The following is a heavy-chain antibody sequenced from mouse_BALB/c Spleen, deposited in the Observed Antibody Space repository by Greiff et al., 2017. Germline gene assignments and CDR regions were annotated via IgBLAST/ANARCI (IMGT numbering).Heavy chain of an antibody. Sequence: EVKLMESGGGLVQPGGSRKLSCAASGFTFSSFGMHWVRQAPEKGLEWVAYISSGSSTIYYADTVKGRFTISRDNPKNTLFLQMTSLRSEDTAMYYCARWGITTGDYWGQGTSVTVSS. CDR3: ARWGITTGDY. D-gene: IGHD2-4*01. CDR1: GFTFSSFG. V-gene: IGHV5-17*02. CDR2: ISSGSSTI. J-gene: IGHJ4*01.